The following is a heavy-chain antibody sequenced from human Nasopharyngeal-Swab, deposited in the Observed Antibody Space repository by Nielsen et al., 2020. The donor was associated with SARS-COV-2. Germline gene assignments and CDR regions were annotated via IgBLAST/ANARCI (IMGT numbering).Heavy chain of an antibody. V-gene: IGHV3-30-3*01. D-gene: IGHD4-17*01. CDR1: GFTFSSYA. J-gene: IGHJ6*02. Sequence: GGSLRLSCAASGFTFSSYAMHWVRQAPGKGLEWVAVISYDGSNKYYADSVKGRFTISRDNSKNTLYLQMNSLRAEDTAVDYCARSYYGAYYYGMDVWGQGTTVTVSS. CDR3: ARSYYGAYYYGMDV. CDR2: ISYDGSNK.